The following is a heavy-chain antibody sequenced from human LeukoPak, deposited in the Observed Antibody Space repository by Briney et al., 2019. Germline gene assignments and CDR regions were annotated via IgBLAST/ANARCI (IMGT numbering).Heavy chain of an antibody. CDR1: GFTFSSYS. D-gene: IGHD3-22*01. J-gene: IGHJ3*02. CDR3: ARDRSSGSPDDAFDI. CDR2: ISSSSSTI. V-gene: IGHV3-48*04. Sequence: GGSLRLSCAASGFTFSSYSMNWVRQAPGKGLEWVSYISSSSSTIYYADSVKGRFTISRDNAKNSLYLQMNSLRAEDTAVYYCARDRSSGSPDDAFDIWGQGTMVTVSS.